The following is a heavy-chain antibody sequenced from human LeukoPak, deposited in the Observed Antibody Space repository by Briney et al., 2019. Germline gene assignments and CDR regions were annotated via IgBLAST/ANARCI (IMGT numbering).Heavy chain of an antibody. CDR3: AREMVAVAARSDY. D-gene: IGHD6-19*01. CDR1: GFNFDRYS. J-gene: IGHJ4*02. V-gene: IGHV3-21*01. Sequence: GGSLRLSCAASGFNFDRYSMNWVRQAPGKGLEWVSSITSSSSHIFYADSVKGRFTISRDNAKNSLYLQMNRLRVEDTAVYYCAREMVAVAARSDYWGQGTLVTVSS. CDR2: ITSSSSHI.